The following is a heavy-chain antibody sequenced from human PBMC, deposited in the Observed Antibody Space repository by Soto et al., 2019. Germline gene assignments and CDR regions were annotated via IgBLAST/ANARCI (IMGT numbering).Heavy chain of an antibody. J-gene: IGHJ3*02. CDR3: ARRYGSAFDI. CDR2: IYYSGST. CDR1: GGSVSSGSYY. D-gene: IGHD4-17*01. V-gene: IGHV4-61*01. Sequence: SETLSLTCTVSGGSVSSGSYYWSWIRQPPGKGLEWIGYIYYSGSTNYNPSLKSRVTISVDTSKNQFSLKLSSVTAADTAVYYCARRYGSAFDIWGQGTMVTVS.